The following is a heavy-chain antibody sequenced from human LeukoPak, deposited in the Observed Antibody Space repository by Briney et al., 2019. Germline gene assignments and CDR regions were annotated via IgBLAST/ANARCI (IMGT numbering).Heavy chain of an antibody. CDR1: GGSISSYY. J-gene: IGHJ4*02. V-gene: IGHV4-59*01. D-gene: IGHD5-18*01. Sequence: SETLSLTCTVSGGSISSYYWTWIRQPPGKGLEWIGYIYYSGSTNYNPSLRSRVTMSVDTSKNQFSLKVSSVTAADTAVYYCARVASYGLLDYWGQGTLVTVSS. CDR2: IYYSGST. CDR3: ARVASYGLLDY.